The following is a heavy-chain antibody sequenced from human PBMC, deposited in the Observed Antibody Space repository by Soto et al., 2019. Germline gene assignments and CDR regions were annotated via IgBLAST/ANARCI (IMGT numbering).Heavy chain of an antibody. J-gene: IGHJ3*01. Sequence: QVQLQQWGAGLLKPSETLSLTCAVYGGSFSGYYWSWIRQPPGKGLEWIGEINHSGSTNYNPSLKGRITISLDTSKNHFSLRLSPVPAADTAVYYCAQEVATIEAAVDVWGQGTMVTASS. CDR3: AQEVATIEAAVDV. D-gene: IGHD5-12*01. CDR1: GGSFSGYY. V-gene: IGHV4-34*01. CDR2: INHSGST.